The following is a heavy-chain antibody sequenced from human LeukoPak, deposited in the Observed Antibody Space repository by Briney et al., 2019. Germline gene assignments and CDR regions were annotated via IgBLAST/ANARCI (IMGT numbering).Heavy chain of an antibody. CDR2: IYYSGST. D-gene: IGHD6-19*01. CDR1: GGSISSYY. Sequence: SETLSLTCTVSGGSISSYYWSWIRQPPGKGLEWIGYIYYSGSTNYNPSLKSRVTISVDTSKNQFSLKLSSVTAADTAVYYCARGGARGSGWARFDYWGQRTLVTVSS. J-gene: IGHJ4*02. V-gene: IGHV4-59*01. CDR3: ARGGARGSGWARFDY.